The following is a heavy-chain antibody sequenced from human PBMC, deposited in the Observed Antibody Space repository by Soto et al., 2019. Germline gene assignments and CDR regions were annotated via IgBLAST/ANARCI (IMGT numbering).Heavy chain of an antibody. J-gene: IGHJ3*02. Sequence: GGSLRLSCAASGFTFSSYAMSWVRQAPGKGLEWVAAISGSGGSTYNADSVKGRFTISRDNSKNTLYLQMNSLRAEDTDVYYCAKDGDVSIIVVESLGAFDIWGQGTLVTVPS. D-gene: IGHD3-22*01. CDR1: GFTFSSYA. CDR2: ISGSGGST. V-gene: IGHV3-23*01. CDR3: AKDGDVSIIVVESLGAFDI.